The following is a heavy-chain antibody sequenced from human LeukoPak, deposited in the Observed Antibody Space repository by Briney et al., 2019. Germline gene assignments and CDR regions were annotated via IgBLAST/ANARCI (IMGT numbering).Heavy chain of an antibody. CDR3: ARDSVGRWYHAFDI. D-gene: IGHD5/OR15-5a*01. V-gene: IGHV4-4*02. J-gene: IGHJ3*02. CDR1: GGSISRSNW. Sequence: SETLSLTCAVSGGSISRSNWWSWVRQPPGKGLEWIGEIYHSGSTYYNPSLKSRVTISVDTSKNQFSLNLSSVTAADTAVYYCARDSVGRWYHAFDIWGQGTVVTVSS. CDR2: IYHSGST.